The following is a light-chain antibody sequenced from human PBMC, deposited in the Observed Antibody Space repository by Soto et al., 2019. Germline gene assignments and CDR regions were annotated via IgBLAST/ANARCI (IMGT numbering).Light chain of an antibody. CDR2: DVT. CDR3: CSYAGSYTYV. V-gene: IGLV2-11*01. J-gene: IGLJ1*01. CDR1: SSDVGGYNY. Sequence: QSVLTQPRSVSGSHGQSVTISCTGTSSDVGGYNYVSWYQHHPGKAPKLMIYDVTKRPSGVRDRFSASKSGNTASLTISGLQAEDEADYYCCSYAGSYTYVFGTGTKVTVL.